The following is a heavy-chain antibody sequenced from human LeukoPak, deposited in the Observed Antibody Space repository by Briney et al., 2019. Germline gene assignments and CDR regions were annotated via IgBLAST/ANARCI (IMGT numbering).Heavy chain of an antibody. D-gene: IGHD6-6*01. CDR2: ITITGRYI. J-gene: IGHJ4*02. V-gene: IGHV3-21*01. CDR3: VRDRASISSTGSSPGGY. CDR1: GFTFNSYT. Sequence: PGGSLRLSCTASGFTFNSYTMNWVRQAPGKGLEWVSSITITGRYIYYADSLKGRFTISRDNAKNSLSLQMNNLRAEDTAVYYCVRDRASISSTGSSPGGYWGQGTLVTVSS.